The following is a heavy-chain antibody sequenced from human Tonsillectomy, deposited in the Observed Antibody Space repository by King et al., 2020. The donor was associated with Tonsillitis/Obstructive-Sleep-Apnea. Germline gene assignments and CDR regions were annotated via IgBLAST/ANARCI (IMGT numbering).Heavy chain of an antibody. CDR2: IRGTRRP. D-gene: IGHD3-16*01. V-gene: IGHV3-23*04. Sequence: VQLVESGGGLVQPGGSLRLSCAASGFTFSSYTIAWVRQAPGKGLEGVSGIRGTRRPYYADSVKGRFTISGDNSKNTLFLQMNSLTAEDTAVYYCAKTDGGDYFYMDVWGKGTTVTVSS. CDR3: AKTDGGDYFYMDV. J-gene: IGHJ6*03. CDR1: GFTFSSYT.